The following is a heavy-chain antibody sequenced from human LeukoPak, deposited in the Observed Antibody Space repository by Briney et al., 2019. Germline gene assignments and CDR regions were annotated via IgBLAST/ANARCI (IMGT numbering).Heavy chain of an antibody. CDR3: TDSSESDY. Sequence: SGGSLRLSCAASGFIFRNYAMSWVRQAPGKGLEWVAVISYDGSNKYYADSVKGRFTISRDNSKNTLYLQMNSLRAEDTAVYYCTDSSESDYWGQGTLVTVSS. CDR2: ISYDGSNK. D-gene: IGHD6-19*01. V-gene: IGHV3-30*04. J-gene: IGHJ4*02. CDR1: GFIFRNYA.